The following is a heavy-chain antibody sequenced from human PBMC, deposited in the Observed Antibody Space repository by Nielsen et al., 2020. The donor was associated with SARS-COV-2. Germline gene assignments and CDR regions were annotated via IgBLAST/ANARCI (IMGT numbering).Heavy chain of an antibody. CDR1: GFTFSDYY. V-gene: IGHV3-11*01. CDR3: ARDRSIAAPLLGYYYYGMDV. CDR2: ISSSGSTI. Sequence: GESLKISYAASGFTFSDYYMSWIRQAPGKGLEWVSYISSSGSTIYYADSVKGRFTISRDNAKNSLYLQMNSLRAEDTAVYYCARDRSIAAPLLGYYYYGMDVWGQGTTVTVSS. D-gene: IGHD6-6*01. J-gene: IGHJ6*02.